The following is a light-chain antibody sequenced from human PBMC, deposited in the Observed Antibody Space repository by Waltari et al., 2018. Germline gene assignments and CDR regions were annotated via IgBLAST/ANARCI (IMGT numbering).Light chain of an antibody. CDR2: WAS. V-gene: IGKV4-1*01. Sequence: IVMTESPDSLAVSLAERATITCKHSPSVLYSSNNKKCLTWYQQKPGQPPKLLISWASTRASGVPDRFSGSRSASDFTLTNSSRQAEDVAVDCGEQYYDTPFTSCPGAKVDI. CDR1: PSVLYSSNNKKC. J-gene: IGKJ3*01. CDR3: EQYYDTPFT.